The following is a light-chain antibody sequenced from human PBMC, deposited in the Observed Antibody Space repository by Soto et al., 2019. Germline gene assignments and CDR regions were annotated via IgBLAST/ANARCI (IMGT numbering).Light chain of an antibody. CDR1: QSVTSSF. CDR2: GAS. CDR3: HQYGSSPRT. J-gene: IGKJ1*01. V-gene: IGKV3-20*01. Sequence: EIVLTQSPGTLSLSPGERATLSCRASQSVTSSFLAWYQQKPGQAPRLLIYGASSRATGIPDRFSGSGSGTDFTLTFSRLEPEDFAVYYCHQYGSSPRTFGQGTKVEIK.